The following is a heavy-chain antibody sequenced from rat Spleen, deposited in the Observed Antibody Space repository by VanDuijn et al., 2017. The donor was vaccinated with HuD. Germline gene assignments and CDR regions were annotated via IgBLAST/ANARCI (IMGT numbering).Heavy chain of an antibody. CDR3: TRGSLGSGRLNWFVY. Sequence: EVQLVESGGGLVLPGRSLKLSCAASGFTFTNYGMHWIRQAPTNGLEWVASISPSGSISHYRDSVRGRFTISRDNAKTTLYLQMNSLTSEDTATYYCTRGSLGSGRLNWFVYWGQGTLVTVSS. CDR1: GFTFTNYG. CDR2: ISPSGSIS. J-gene: IGHJ3*01. V-gene: IGHV5-19*01. D-gene: IGHD4-6*01.